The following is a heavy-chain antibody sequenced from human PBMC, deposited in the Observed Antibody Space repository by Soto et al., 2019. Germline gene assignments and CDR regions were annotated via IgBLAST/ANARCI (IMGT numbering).Heavy chain of an antibody. J-gene: IGHJ6*03. CDR2: SDPEDGET. CDR3: ATDLYGDDNYYYYMDV. Sequence: ASVKVSCKVSGYTLTELSMHWVRQAPGKGLEWMGGSDPEDGETIYAQKFQGRVTMTEDTSTDTAYMELSSLRSEDTAVYYCATDLYGDDNYYYYMDVWGKGTTVTVSS. CDR1: GYTLTELS. V-gene: IGHV1-24*01. D-gene: IGHD4-17*01.